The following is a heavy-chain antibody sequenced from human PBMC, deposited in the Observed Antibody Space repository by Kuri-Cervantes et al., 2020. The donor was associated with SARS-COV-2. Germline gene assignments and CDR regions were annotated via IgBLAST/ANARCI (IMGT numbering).Heavy chain of an antibody. CDR1: GFTVNSNY. CDR2: ISWNSGSI. D-gene: IGHD2-2*02. CDR3: AKDIDTASVVVPAAINFDY. J-gene: IGHJ4*02. V-gene: IGHV3-9*01. Sequence: SLKISCAASGFTVNSNYMSWVRQAPGKGLEWVSGISWNSGSIGYADSVKGRFTISRDNAKNSLYLQMNSLRAEDTALYYCAKDIDTASVVVPAAINFDYWGQGTLVTVSS.